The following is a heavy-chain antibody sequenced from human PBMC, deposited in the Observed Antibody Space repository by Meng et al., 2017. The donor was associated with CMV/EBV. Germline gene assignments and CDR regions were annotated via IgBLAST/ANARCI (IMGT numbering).Heavy chain of an antibody. D-gene: IGHD6-13*01. CDR3: ARGYNRLAASALDY. V-gene: IGHV3-7*01. Sequence: GESLKISCAASGFTFSTYWMTRVRQAPGKGLEWVANIKQDGSEKYYVDSVKGRFTISRDNAKNSLYLDMNSLRAEDTAVYYCARGYNRLAASALDYWGQGVLVTVSS. CDR2: IKQDGSEK. CDR1: GFTFSTYW. J-gene: IGHJ4*02.